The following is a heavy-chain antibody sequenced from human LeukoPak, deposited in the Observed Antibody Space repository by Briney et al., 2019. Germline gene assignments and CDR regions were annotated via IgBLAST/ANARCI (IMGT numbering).Heavy chain of an antibody. CDR1: GFTFSNYA. V-gene: IGHV3-30*04. CDR3: AREQRIVVAPAAMSGYFDY. CDR2: ISYDGSNK. Sequence: GGSLRLSCAASGFTFSNYAMHWVRQAPGKGLEWVAVISYDGSNKYYADSVKGRFTISRDNSKNTLYLQMNSLRAEDTAVYYCAREQRIVVAPAAMSGYFDYWGQGTLVTVSS. D-gene: IGHD2-2*01. J-gene: IGHJ4*02.